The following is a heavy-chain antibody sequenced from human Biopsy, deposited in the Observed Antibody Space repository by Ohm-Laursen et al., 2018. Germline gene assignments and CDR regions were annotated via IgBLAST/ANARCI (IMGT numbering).Heavy chain of an antibody. J-gene: IGHJ3*01. CDR1: GDAVNDYF. CDR3: ARDIMNRIAGLVARSDVFDV. D-gene: IGHD3-16*01. CDR2: ISPNSGGT. Sequence: GASVKVSCKCSGDAVNDYFLHWLRQAPGQGPEWMGWISPNSGGTNYAQKFQGRVTMTTDTSTSTVYLELRRLISDDTAVYYCARDIMNRIAGLVARSDVFDVWGQGTLVTVSS. V-gene: IGHV1-2*02.